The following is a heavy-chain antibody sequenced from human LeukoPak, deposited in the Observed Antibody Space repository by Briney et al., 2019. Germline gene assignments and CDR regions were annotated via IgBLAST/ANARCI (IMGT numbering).Heavy chain of an antibody. D-gene: IGHD2-2*01. J-gene: IGHJ5*02. CDR1: GFTFSSYG. Sequence: GRSLRLSCAASGFTFSSYGMHWVRQAPGKGLEWVAVIWYDGSNKYYADSVKGRFTISRDNSKNTLYLQMNSLRAEDTAVYYCAKDPVVPEQNWFDPWGQGTLVTVSS. CDR3: AKDPVVPEQNWFDP. V-gene: IGHV3-33*06. CDR2: IWYDGSNK.